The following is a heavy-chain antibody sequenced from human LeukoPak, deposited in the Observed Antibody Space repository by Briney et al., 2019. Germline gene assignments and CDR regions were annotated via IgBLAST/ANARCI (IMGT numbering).Heavy chain of an antibody. D-gene: IGHD2-21*02. J-gene: IGHJ5*02. Sequence: ASVKVSCKASGYTFTGYYMHWVRQAPGQGLEWMGRINPNSGGTNYAQKFQGRVTMTRDTSIGTAYMELSRLRSDDTAVYYCARRGMTYCGGDCYSLNWFDPWGQGTLVTVSS. V-gene: IGHV1-2*06. CDR2: INPNSGGT. CDR1: GYTFTGYY. CDR3: ARRGMTYCGGDCYSLNWFDP.